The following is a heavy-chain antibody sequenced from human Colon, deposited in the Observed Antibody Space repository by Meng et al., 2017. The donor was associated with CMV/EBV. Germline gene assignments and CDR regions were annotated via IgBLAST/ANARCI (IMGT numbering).Heavy chain of an antibody. CDR1: GFALSNYN. CDR2: ISGSSATI. CDR3: TGDRGTLVAFSPIGY. Sequence: GESLKISCAASGFALSNYNMNWVRQAPGKGLEWVSFISGSSATIHYAESVKGRFTIPRDNTKNSLYLQMNNLTAEDAAVYYCTGDRGTLVAFSPIGYWGQGTLVTVSS. J-gene: IGHJ4*02. V-gene: IGHV3-48*04. D-gene: IGHD2-8*02.